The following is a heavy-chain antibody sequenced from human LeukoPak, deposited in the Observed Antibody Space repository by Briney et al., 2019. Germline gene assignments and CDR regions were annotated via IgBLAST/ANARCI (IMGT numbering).Heavy chain of an antibody. V-gene: IGHV1-2*02. J-gene: IGHJ4*02. Sequence: ASVKVSCKASGYTFTDYYMHWVRQAPGQGLEWMGWINPNSGGTNYAQKFQGRVTMTRDTSISTANMELSRLRSDDTAVYYCARWDPTYDIAASGTSNYYWGQGTLVTVSS. CDR2: INPNSGGT. CDR1: GYTFTDYY. D-gene: IGHD6-13*01. CDR3: ARWDPTYDIAASGTSNYY.